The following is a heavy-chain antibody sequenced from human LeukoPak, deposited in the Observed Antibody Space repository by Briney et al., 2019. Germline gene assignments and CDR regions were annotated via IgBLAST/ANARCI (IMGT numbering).Heavy chain of an antibody. CDR3: ARDFQ. J-gene: IGHJ2*01. V-gene: IGHV3-7*05. CDR1: GFTISNSW. CDR2: IKQDGSEK. Sequence: PGGSLRLSCAASGFTISNSWMSWIRQAPGQELEWVANIKQDGSEKYYVDSVKGRFTISRDNARNSLYLQMNSLRAEDTAVYYCARDFQWGRGTLVTVSS. D-gene: IGHD2/OR15-2a*01.